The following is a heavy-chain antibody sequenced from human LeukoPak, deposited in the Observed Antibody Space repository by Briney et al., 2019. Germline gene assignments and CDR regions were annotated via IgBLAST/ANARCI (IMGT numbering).Heavy chain of an antibody. CDR1: GFTFSSND. CDR2: ISTSGNTV. Sequence: PGGSLRLSCAASGFTFSSNDMNWVRQAPGKGLEWVLYISTSGNTVNYADSVKGRFTISRDNAKNSRYLQMNSLRAEDTAVYYCAQGSSMYWGQGTRVTVSS. CDR3: AQGSSMY. J-gene: IGHJ4*02. V-gene: IGHV3-48*03. D-gene: IGHD2-8*01.